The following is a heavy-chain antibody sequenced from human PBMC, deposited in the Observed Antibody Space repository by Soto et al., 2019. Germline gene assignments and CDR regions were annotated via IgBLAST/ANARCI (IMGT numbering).Heavy chain of an antibody. J-gene: IGHJ4*02. CDR2: IYYSGST. Sequence: SETLFLTCTVSGGSISSYYWSWIRQPPGKGLEWIGYIYYSGSTNYNPSLKSRVTISVDTSKNQFSLKLSSVTAADTAVYYCARVWATVTTFYFDYWGQGTLVTVSS. CDR3: ARVWATVTTFYFDY. V-gene: IGHV4-59*01. CDR1: GGSISSYY. D-gene: IGHD4-17*01.